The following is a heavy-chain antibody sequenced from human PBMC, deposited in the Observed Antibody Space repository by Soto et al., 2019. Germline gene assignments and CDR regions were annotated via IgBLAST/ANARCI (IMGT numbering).Heavy chain of an antibody. D-gene: IGHD3-9*01. CDR1: GFSFDSYR. J-gene: IGHJ6*02. Sequence: EMKMVQSGGGLVQPGGSLRLSCVGSGFSFDSYRMSWVRQAPGKGLEWVAHKKQDGSEKYYVASVEGRFTISRDNVKNSVFLQMSSLRAEDTAVYYCARAKGYILGSDWSSRYYGLDVWGQGTTVTVSS. CDR3: ARAKGYILGSDWSSRYYGLDV. V-gene: IGHV3-7*01. CDR2: KKQDGSEK.